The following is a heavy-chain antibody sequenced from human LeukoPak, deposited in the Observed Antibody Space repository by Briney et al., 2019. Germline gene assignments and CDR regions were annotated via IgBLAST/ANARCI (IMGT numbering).Heavy chain of an antibody. V-gene: IGHV4-39*07. CDR3: ARNYYDSSAYYYLDWFDP. Sequence: SETLSLTCTVSGGSISSSSYYWGWIRQPPGKGLEWIGSIYYSGSTYYNPSLKSRVTISLDTSKNQFSLKLSSVTAADTAVYYCARNYYDSSAYYYLDWFDPWGQGTLVTVSS. CDR1: GGSISSSSYY. CDR2: IYYSGST. J-gene: IGHJ5*02. D-gene: IGHD3-22*01.